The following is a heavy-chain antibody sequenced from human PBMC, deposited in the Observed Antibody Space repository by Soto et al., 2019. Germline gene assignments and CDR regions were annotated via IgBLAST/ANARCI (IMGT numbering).Heavy chain of an antibody. CDR1: GFTFSDFG. J-gene: IGHJ3*02. CDR2: ICYHGGNE. CDR3: ARRGCVKGLCYNSYDM. Sequence: QVQLVESGGGVVQPGRSLRLSCAVSGFTFSDFGMHWVRQAPGKGLEWVALICYHGGNEEYADSVKGRFSISRDNSKNTLYLQMDRLSAEDTAVYYCARRGCVKGLCYNSYDMWGQGTMVTVSS. D-gene: IGHD3-10*02. V-gene: IGHV3-33*03.